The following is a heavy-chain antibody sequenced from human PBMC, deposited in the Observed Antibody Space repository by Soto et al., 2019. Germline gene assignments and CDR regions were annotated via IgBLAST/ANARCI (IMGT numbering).Heavy chain of an antibody. V-gene: IGHV4-39*01. CDR2: IHYSGST. CDR1: GGSISSSSYY. CDR3: ARQMRGPIPHFGWLSPVTS. J-gene: IGHJ5*02. Sequence: SETLSLTCTVSGGSISSSSYYWGWIRQPPGKGLEWIGSIHYSGSTYYNPSLKSRVTISVDTSKNQFSLKLSSMTAADAGVYFCARQMRGPIPHFGWLSPVTSWGQGILVTVSS. D-gene: IGHD3-9*01.